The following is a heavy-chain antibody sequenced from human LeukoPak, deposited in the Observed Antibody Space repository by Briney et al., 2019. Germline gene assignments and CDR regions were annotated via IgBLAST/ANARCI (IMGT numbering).Heavy chain of an antibody. Sequence: SETLSLTCTVSGGSISSYYWSWIRQPAGKGLEWIGRIYTSGSTNYNPSLKSRITMSVDTSKNQFSLKLSSVTAADTAVYYCARESSTRGYYYYYMDVWGQGTTVTVSS. V-gene: IGHV4-4*07. D-gene: IGHD2-2*01. CDR3: ARESSTRGYYYYYMDV. J-gene: IGHJ6*03. CDR1: GGSISSYY. CDR2: IYTSGST.